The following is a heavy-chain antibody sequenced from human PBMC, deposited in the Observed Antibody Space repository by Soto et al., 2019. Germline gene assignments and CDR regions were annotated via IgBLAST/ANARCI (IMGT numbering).Heavy chain of an antibody. J-gene: IGHJ6*03. V-gene: IGHV1-2*04. CDR3: ARDLRYFDWLSPPRYYYYMDV. Sequence: EASVKVSCKASGYTFTGYYMHWVRQAPGQGLEWMGLINPNSGSTNYAQKFQGWVTMTRDTSTSTAYMELSSLRSEDTAVYYCARDLRYFDWLSPPRYYYYMDVWGKGTTVTVSS. D-gene: IGHD3-9*01. CDR1: GYTFTGYY. CDR2: INPNSGST.